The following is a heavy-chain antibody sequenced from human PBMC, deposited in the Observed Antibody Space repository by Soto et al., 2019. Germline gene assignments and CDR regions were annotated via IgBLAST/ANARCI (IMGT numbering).Heavy chain of an antibody. D-gene: IGHD6-13*01. CDR3: ARDIKRATAGTGLDY. V-gene: IGHV6-1*01. CDR2: TYYMSKWYN. J-gene: IGHJ4*02. Sequence: HSQTLSLTCVISGDSVASNSAGWNWIRQSPSRGLEWLGRTYYMSKWYNDYAESVKSRITINPDTSKNQFSLQRNSVTPEDTAVYYCARDIKRATAGTGLDYWGQGTLVTVSS. CDR1: GDSVASNSAG.